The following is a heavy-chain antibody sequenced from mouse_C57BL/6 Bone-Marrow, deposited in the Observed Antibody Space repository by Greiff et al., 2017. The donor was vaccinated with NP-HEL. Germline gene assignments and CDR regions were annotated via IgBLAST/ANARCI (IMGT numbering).Heavy chain of an antibody. CDR1: GFTFSDYY. CDR3: ARPDYYGSSWYFDV. CDR2: ISNGGGST. J-gene: IGHJ1*03. D-gene: IGHD1-1*01. Sequence: DVMLVESGGGLVQPGGSLKLSCAASGFTFSDYYMYWVRQTPEKRLEWVAYISNGGGSTYYPDTVKGRFTISRDNAKNTLYLQMSRLKSEDTAMYYCARPDYYGSSWYFDVWGTGTTVTVSS. V-gene: IGHV5-12*01.